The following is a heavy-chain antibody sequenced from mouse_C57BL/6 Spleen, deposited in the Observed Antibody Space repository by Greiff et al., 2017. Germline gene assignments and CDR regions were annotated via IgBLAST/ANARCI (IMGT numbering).Heavy chain of an antibody. CDR2: IHPNSGST. Sequence: QVQLKQPGAELVKPGASVKLSCKASGYTFTSYWMHWVKQRPGQGLEWIGMIHPNSGSTNYNEKFKSKATLTVDKSSSTAYMQLSSLTSEDSAVYYCARSYDYDVFAYWGQGTLVTVSA. CDR3: ARSYDYDVFAY. D-gene: IGHD2-4*01. V-gene: IGHV1-64*01. CDR1: GYTFTSYW. J-gene: IGHJ3*01.